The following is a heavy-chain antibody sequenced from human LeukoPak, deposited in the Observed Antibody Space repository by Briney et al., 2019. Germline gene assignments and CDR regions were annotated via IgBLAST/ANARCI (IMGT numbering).Heavy chain of an antibody. CDR1: GYTFTSYY. V-gene: IGHV1-46*01. J-gene: IGHJ4*02. CDR2: INPSGGST. D-gene: IGHD3-22*01. Sequence: ASVKVSCKASGYTFTSYYMHWVRQAPGQGLEWMGIINPSGGSTSYTQKCQGRVNMVRDTSTRTVYMERSSLRSEDTAVYYCATERNYYDSSGYCPSCDYWAQGTLVTV. CDR3: ATERNYYDSSGYCPSCDY.